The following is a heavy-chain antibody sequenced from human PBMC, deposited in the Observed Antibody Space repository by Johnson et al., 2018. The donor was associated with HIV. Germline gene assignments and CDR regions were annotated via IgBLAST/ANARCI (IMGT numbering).Heavy chain of an antibody. CDR1: GFIFSSYG. V-gene: IGHV3-30*02. D-gene: IGHD4-17*01. Sequence: QVHLVESGGGVVQPGGSLRLSCAASGFIFSSYGMHWVRQAPGKGLEWVAFIWYDGSRKYYADSVKGRFTISSVNSKNMLYLQMNSLRVEDTAVYYCAKEGARGTVTQAPYAFDIWGQGTVVTVSS. CDR3: AKEGARGTVTQAPYAFDI. CDR2: IWYDGSRK. J-gene: IGHJ3*02.